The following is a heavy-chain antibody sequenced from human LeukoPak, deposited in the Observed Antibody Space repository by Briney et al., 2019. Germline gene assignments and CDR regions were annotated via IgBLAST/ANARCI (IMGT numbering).Heavy chain of an antibody. V-gene: IGHV4-34*01. Sequence: PSETLSLTCAVYGGSFSGYYWGWIRQPPGKGLEWIGEINHSGSTNYNPSLKSRVTISVDTSKNQFSLKLSSVTAADTAVYYCARVLGDPGAGSYYYGMDVWGKGTTVTVSS. CDR2: INHSGST. CDR1: GGSFSGYY. J-gene: IGHJ6*04. D-gene: IGHD3-10*02. CDR3: ARVLGDPGAGSYYYGMDV.